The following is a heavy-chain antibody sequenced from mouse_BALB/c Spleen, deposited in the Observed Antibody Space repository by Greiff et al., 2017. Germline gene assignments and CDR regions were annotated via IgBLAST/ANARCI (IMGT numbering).Heavy chain of an antibody. CDR3: ARNYYDYPYYYAMDY. D-gene: IGHD2-4*01. CDR1: GFSLTSYG. CDR2: IWSGGST. V-gene: IGHV2-4-1*01. Sequence: QVQLKESGPGLVQPSQSLSITCTVSGFSLTSYGVHWVRQSPGKGLEWLGVIWSGGSTDYNAAFISRLSISKDNSKSQVFFKMNSLQADDTAIYYCARNYYDYPYYYAMDYWGQGTSVTVSS. J-gene: IGHJ4*01.